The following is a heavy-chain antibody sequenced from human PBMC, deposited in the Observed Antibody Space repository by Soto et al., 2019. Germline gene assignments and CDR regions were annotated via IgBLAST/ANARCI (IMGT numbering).Heavy chain of an antibody. CDR2: IYYGGTT. D-gene: IGHD5-18*01. J-gene: IGHJ6*02. CDR1: GGSISSCDYS. V-gene: IGHV4-30-4*01. CDR3: ARALIQLWPHYYYGMDV. Sequence: SLTCTFSGGSISSCDYSWSWIRQPPGKGLEWIGYIYYGGTTYYNPSLKSRVTISVDTSKNQFSLKVSSVTAADTAVYYCARALIQLWPHYYYGMDVWGQGTTVTVSS.